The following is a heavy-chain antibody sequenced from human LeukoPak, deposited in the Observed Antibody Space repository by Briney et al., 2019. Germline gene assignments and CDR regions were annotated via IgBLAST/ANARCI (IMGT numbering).Heavy chain of an antibody. J-gene: IGHJ4*02. CDR2: IKPDGSEK. V-gene: IGHV3-7*01. CDR3: AKEDGSGSYPFDY. Sequence: GGSLRLSCAASGFTFSDYWMSWVRQAPGKGLEWVANIKPDGSEKYHVDSVKGRFTISRDNAKKSLYLQMNSLRAEDTAVYYCAKEDGSGSYPFDYWGQGTLVTVSS. CDR1: GFTFSDYW. D-gene: IGHD3-10*01.